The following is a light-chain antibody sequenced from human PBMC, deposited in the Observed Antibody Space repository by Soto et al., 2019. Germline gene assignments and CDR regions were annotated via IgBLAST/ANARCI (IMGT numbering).Light chain of an antibody. V-gene: IGLV2-11*01. CDR2: XXX. Sequence: QSALTQPRSVSGSPGQSVTISCTGTSSDVGGYNYVSWYQQHPSKAPKLIIXXXXXXXXXXXXXXXGSKSGNTASLTISGXXXXXXXXXXCCSYAGSYPYVFGTGTKLTVL. CDR1: SSDVGGYNY. CDR3: CSYAGSYPYV. J-gene: IGLJ1*01.